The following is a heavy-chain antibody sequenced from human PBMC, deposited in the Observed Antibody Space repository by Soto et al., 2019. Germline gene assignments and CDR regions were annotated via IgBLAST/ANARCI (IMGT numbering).Heavy chain of an antibody. Sequence: QVQMVQSGPEVKKPGASVKISCKASEQTITGHYIQWVRQAPGQGLEWMGWINPKGDGKKYAQHFQGRITVTRDTSINTCYMELRALTADDTAGYYFASVPLSYTNNDSLEHWGQGTLVTVSS. CDR3: ASVPLSYTNNDSLEH. D-gene: IGHD3-16*01. CDR2: INPKGDGK. V-gene: IGHV1-2*02. J-gene: IGHJ4*02. CDR1: EQTITGHY.